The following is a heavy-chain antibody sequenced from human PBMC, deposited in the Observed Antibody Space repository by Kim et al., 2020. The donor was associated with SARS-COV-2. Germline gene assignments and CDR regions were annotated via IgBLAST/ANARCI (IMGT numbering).Heavy chain of an antibody. CDR1: GFTFSGSA. V-gene: IGHV3-73*01. Sequence: GGSLRLSCAASGFTFSGSAMHWVRQASGKGLEWVGRIRSKANSYATAYAASVKGRFTISRDDSKNTAYLQMNSLKTEDTAVYYCTRLFGYSSSQPIDYWGQGTLVTVSS. D-gene: IGHD6-6*01. CDR3: TRLFGYSSSQPIDY. CDR2: IRSKANSYAT. J-gene: IGHJ4*02.